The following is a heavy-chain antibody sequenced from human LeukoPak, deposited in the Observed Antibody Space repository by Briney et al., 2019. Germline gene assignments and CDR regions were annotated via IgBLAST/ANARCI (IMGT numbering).Heavy chain of an antibody. V-gene: IGHV3-7*01. Sequence: PGGSLRLSCAASGFTFSSYWMSWVRQAPGKGLEWVANIKQDGSEKYYVDSVKGRFTISRDNAKNSLYLQMNSLRAEDTAVYYCARDGLAKYSRSLDYWGQGTLVTVSS. D-gene: IGHD6-6*01. CDR3: ARDGLAKYSRSLDY. CDR2: IKQDGSEK. J-gene: IGHJ4*02. CDR1: GFTFSSYW.